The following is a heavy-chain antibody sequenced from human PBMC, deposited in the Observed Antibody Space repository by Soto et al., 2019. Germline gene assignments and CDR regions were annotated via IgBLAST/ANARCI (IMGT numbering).Heavy chain of an antibody. D-gene: IGHD3-3*01. CDR3: ARDLVRLRFLEWLFAPFDP. CDR1: GGTFSSYT. V-gene: IGHV1-69*04. Sequence: GASVKVSCKASGGTFSSYTISWVRQAPGQGLEWMGRIFPILGIANYAQKFQGRVTITADKSTSTAYMELSSLRSEDTAVYYCARDLVRLRFLEWLFAPFDPWGQGTLVTVSS. J-gene: IGHJ5*02. CDR2: IFPILGIA.